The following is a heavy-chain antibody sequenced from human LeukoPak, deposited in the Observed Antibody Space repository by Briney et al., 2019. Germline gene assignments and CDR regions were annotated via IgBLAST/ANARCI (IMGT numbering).Heavy chain of an antibody. CDR1: GFTFSSYR. J-gene: IGHJ3*02. D-gene: IGHD3-3*01. V-gene: IGHV3-21*01. CDR2: ITSSSSYI. CDR3: ARESYDFWSGYWGSAFDI. Sequence: GGSLRLSCAASGFTFSSYRMNWVRQAPGKGLEWVSSITSSSSYIYYADSVKGRFTISRDNAKNSLYLQMNSLRAEDTAVYYCARESYDFWSGYWGSAFDIWGHGTMVTVSS.